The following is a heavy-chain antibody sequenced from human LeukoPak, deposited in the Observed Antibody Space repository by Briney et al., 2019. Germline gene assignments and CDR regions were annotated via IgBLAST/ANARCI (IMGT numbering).Heavy chain of an antibody. V-gene: IGHV3-7*01. CDR1: GFTFSSYW. D-gene: IGHD7-27*01. CDR3: ARVHWGFDY. Sequence: GGSLRLSCAASGFTFSSYWMNWVRQAPGKGLEWVANIKQDGSEKYYVDSAKGRFTISRDNAKNSLYLQMNSLRAEDTAMYYCARVHWGFDYWGQGTLVTVSS. J-gene: IGHJ4*02. CDR2: IKQDGSEK.